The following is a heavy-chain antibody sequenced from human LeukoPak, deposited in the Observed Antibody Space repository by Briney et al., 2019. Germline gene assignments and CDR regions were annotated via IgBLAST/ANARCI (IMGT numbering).Heavy chain of an antibody. J-gene: IGHJ4*02. Sequence: GGSLRLSCAASEFSVGSNYMTWVRQAPGKGLEWVSLIYSGGSTYYADSVKGRFTISRDNSKNTLYLQMSSLRVEDTAVYYCARGSPDSSSSVDFDYWGQGTLVTVSS. D-gene: IGHD6-6*01. CDR2: IYSGGST. V-gene: IGHV3-66*01. CDR1: EFSVGSNY. CDR3: ARGSPDSSSSVDFDY.